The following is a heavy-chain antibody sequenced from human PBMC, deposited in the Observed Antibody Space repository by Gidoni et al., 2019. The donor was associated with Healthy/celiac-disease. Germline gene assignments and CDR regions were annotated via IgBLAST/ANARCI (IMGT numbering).Heavy chain of an antibody. CDR2: IYYSGST. J-gene: IGHJ6*02. CDR3: AVRGSVTYYYYGMDV. D-gene: IGHD2-21*02. CDR1: GGSISSSSYY. Sequence: QLQLQESGPGLVKPSATLSLTCTVSGGSISSSSYYWGWIRQPPGKGLEWIGSIYYSGSTYYNPSLKSRVTISVDTSNNQFSLKLSSVTAADTAVYYCAVRGSVTYYYYGMDVWGQGTTVTVSS. V-gene: IGHV4-39*01.